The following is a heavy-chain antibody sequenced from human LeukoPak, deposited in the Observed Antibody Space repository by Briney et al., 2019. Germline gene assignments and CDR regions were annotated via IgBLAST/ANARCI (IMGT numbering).Heavy chain of an antibody. Sequence: GGSLRLSCAASGFTFSSYWMSWVRQAPGKGLEYVALIKQGGSEIYHMDSVKGRFTTSRDDATNSLYLQMNSLRVEDTALYYCARDRESESDSEGDYWGQGTLVTVSS. CDR1: GFTFSSYW. D-gene: IGHD4-11*01. J-gene: IGHJ4*02. V-gene: IGHV3-7*01. CDR3: ARDRESESDSEGDY. CDR2: IKQGGSEI.